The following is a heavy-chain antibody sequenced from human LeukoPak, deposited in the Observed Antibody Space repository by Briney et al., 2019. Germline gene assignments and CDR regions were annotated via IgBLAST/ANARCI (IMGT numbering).Heavy chain of an antibody. Sequence: PSETLSLTCAVSGGSISSYYWSWIRQPPGKGLEWIGYIYYSGSTNYNPSLKSRVTISVDTSKNQFSLKLSSVTAADTAVYYCARHGYFEEQGEYYFDYWGQGTLVTVSS. CDR3: ARHGYFEEQGEYYFDY. CDR2: IYYSGST. V-gene: IGHV4-59*01. J-gene: IGHJ4*02. D-gene: IGHD3-9*01. CDR1: GGSISSYY.